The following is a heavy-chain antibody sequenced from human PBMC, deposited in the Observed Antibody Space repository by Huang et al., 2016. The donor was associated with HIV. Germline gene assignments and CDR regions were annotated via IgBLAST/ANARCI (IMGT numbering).Heavy chain of an antibody. Sequence: VQLVESGGGVVQPGRSLRLACAASEFSFSPYGLHWVRQAPGKGLEWVAVISYDGSNKYYAHSVKGRFTISRDTSENKVYLQMNSLRHEDTAVYYCAKDGADEEWDIDYWGQGTLVTVSS. CDR1: EFSFSPYG. D-gene: IGHD1-26*01. CDR2: ISYDGSNK. CDR3: AKDGADEEWDIDY. J-gene: IGHJ4*02. V-gene: IGHV3-30*18.